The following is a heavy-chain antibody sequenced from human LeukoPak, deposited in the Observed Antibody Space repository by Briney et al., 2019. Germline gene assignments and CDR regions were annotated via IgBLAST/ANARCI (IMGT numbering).Heavy chain of an antibody. CDR2: IRYDGSNK. J-gene: IGHJ3*02. V-gene: IGHV3-30*02. Sequence: GGSLRLSCAASGFTFSSYGMHWVRQAPGKGLEWVAFIRYDGSNKYYADSVKGRFTISRDNSKNTLYLQMNSLRAEDTAVYYCARTPGAVAGLDAFDIWGQRTMVTVSS. D-gene: IGHD6-19*01. CDR1: GFTFSSYG. CDR3: ARTPGAVAGLDAFDI.